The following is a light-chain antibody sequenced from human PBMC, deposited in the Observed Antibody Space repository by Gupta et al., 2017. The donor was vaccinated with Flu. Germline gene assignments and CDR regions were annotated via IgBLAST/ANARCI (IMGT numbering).Light chain of an antibody. CDR1: NAIGSYNV. V-gene: IGLV2-23*01. Sequence: QSALTQPASVSGSPGQSITVSCPGPNAIGSYNVVSWYQQHPGKAPKLIIYEGSQRPSGISNRFSGSRSGNMASLTISGLQAEDEADYYCCSYVGNNNWLFGGGTRLTVL. J-gene: IGLJ3*02. CDR2: EGS. CDR3: CSYVGNNNWL.